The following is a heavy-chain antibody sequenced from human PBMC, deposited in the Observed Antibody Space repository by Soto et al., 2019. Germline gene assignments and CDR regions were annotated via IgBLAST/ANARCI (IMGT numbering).Heavy chain of an antibody. CDR2: ISYDGSNK. CDR1: GFTFSSYG. Sequence: GGSLRLSCAASGFTFSSYGMHWVRQAPGKGLEWVAVISYDGSNKYYADSVKGRFTISRDNSKNTLYLQMNSLRAEDTAVYYCASHTPLRQLPSVGYFDYWGQGTLVTVSS. V-gene: IGHV3-30*03. J-gene: IGHJ4*02. CDR3: ASHTPLRQLPSVGYFDY. D-gene: IGHD2-2*01.